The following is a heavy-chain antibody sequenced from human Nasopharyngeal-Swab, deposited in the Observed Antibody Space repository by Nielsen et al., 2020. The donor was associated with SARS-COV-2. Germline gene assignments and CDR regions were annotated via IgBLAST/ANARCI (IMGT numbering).Heavy chain of an antibody. V-gene: IGHV2-5*01. D-gene: IGHD3-3*01. CDR3: AHITRGVERDTIFGVPLASLSYYYKDV. CDR1: GFSLTTSGVG. J-gene: IGHJ6*03. Sequence: SGPTLLTPTQTLTLTCSFSGFSLTTSGVGVAWIRPPPGKALELPALIYWHDDQRYYPSLKTRLTINNDTSKDQVVLTLTNMGTVDSGTYYCAHITRGVERDTIFGVPLASLSYYYKDVWGKGTTVTVS. CDR2: IYWHDDQ.